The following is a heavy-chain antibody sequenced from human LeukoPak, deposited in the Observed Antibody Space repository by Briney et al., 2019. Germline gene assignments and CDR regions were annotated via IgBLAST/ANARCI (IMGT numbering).Heavy chain of an antibody. J-gene: IGHJ4*02. CDR1: GGSISSYY. D-gene: IGHD6-19*01. V-gene: IGHV4-59*01. Sequence: SETLSLTCTVSGGSISSYYWSWIRQAPGKGLEWIGYIYYSGSTNYNPSLKSRVTMSVGTSKNQFSLKLSSVTAADTAVYYCASIAVATRNFDYWGQGTLVTVSS. CDR3: ASIAVATRNFDY. CDR2: IYYSGST.